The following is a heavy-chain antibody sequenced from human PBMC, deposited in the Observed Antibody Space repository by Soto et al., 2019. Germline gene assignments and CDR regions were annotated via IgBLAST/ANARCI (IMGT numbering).Heavy chain of an antibody. CDR2: NYWNDDK. CDR1: GFSFNTGGVG. D-gene: IGHD3-16*01. Sequence: QITLKESGPTVVKPTQPLTLTCTFSGFSFNTGGVGVGWIRQPPGKALEWLAVNYWNDDKRYSPSLKNRLTLTKDTSKNQVVLTITNMDPVDTATYFCAHSKWQVITVFDYWGQGTLVTVSS. CDR3: AHSKWQVITVFDY. V-gene: IGHV2-5*01. J-gene: IGHJ4*02.